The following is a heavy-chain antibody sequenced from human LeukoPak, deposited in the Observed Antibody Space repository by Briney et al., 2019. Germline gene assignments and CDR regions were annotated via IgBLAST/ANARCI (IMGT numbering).Heavy chain of an antibody. CDR1: GGTFSNYA. J-gene: IGHJ6*03. CDR3: ARERTTVTKLNYYYYMDV. CDR2: IIPIFGTA. D-gene: IGHD4-17*01. V-gene: IGHV1-69*05. Sequence: GSSVKVSCKASGGTFSNYAISWVRQAPGQGLEWMGRIIPIFGTANYAQKFQGRVTITTDESTSTAYMELSSLRSEDTAAYYCARERTTVTKLNYYYYMDVWGKGTTVTVSS.